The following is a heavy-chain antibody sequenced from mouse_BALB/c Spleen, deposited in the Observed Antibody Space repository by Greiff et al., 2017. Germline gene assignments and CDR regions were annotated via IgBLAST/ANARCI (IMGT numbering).Heavy chain of an antibody. J-gene: IGHJ3*01. CDR3: ARGNYYGNVSPWAY. CDR1: GYTFTSYT. V-gene: IGHV1-4*02. D-gene: IGHD1-1*01. Sequence: VQLQQSAADLARPGASVQLSCKASGYTFTSYTMHWVQQRPGQGLEWIGDINPSSGYTEYNQKFKDKTTLTADKSSSTAYMQLSSLTSEDSAVYYCARGNYYGNVSPWAYWGQGTLVTVSA. CDR2: INPSSGYT.